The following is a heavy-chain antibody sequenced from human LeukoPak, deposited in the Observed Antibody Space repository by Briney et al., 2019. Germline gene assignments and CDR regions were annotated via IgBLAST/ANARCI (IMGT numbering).Heavy chain of an antibody. Sequence: QTGGSLRLSCAASGFTFSSYAMSWVRQAPGKGLEWVSAISGSGGSTYYADSVKGRFTISRDNSKNTLYLQMNSLRAEDTAVYYCATSGGIAGTPPNWYFDLWGRGTLVTVSS. J-gene: IGHJ2*01. CDR3: ATSGGIAGTPPNWYFDL. CDR2: ISGSGGST. V-gene: IGHV3-23*01. D-gene: IGHD6-13*01. CDR1: GFTFSSYA.